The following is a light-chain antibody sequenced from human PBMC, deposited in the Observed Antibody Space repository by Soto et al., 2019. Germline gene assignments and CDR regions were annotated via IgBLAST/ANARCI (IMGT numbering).Light chain of an antibody. V-gene: IGLV1-47*01. CDR2: RNN. J-gene: IGLJ3*02. CDR1: SSNIGSNY. CDR3: AAWDDSLSGWV. Sequence: QSVLTQPPSASGTHGQRVTISCSGSSSNIGSNYVYWYQQLPGTAPKLLIYRNNQRPSGVPDRFSGSKSGTSASLAISGLRSEDEADYYCAAWDDSLSGWVFGGGTKLTGL.